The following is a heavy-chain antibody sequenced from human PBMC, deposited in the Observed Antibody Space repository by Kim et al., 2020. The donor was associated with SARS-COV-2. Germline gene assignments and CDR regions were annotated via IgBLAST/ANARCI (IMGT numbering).Heavy chain of an antibody. CDR3: ARRPLRDDFWSGVGSSYYYYGMDV. CDR1: GGSISSSSYY. Sequence: SETLSLTCTVSGGSISSSSYYWGWIRQPPGKGLEWIGSIYYSGSTYYNPSLKSRVTISVDTSKNQFSLKLSSVTAADTAVYYCARRPLRDDFWSGVGSSYYYYGMDVWGQGTTVTVSS. D-gene: IGHD3-3*01. CDR2: IYYSGST. V-gene: IGHV4-39*01. J-gene: IGHJ6*02.